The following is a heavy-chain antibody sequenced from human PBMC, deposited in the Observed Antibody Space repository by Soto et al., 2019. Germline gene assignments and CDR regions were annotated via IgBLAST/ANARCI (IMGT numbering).Heavy chain of an antibody. Sequence: EVQLVESGGDLVQPGGSLRLSCAASVFIFSSYWMSWVRQAPGKGLEWVANIKQDGSERNYLDSVKGRFTISRDNAKNSLYLLMDSLRAEDTGVYYCARLRRLADWGQGTLVTVSS. CDR1: VFIFSSYW. CDR2: IKQDGSER. J-gene: IGHJ4*02. V-gene: IGHV3-7*05. D-gene: IGHD6-25*01. CDR3: ARLRRLAD.